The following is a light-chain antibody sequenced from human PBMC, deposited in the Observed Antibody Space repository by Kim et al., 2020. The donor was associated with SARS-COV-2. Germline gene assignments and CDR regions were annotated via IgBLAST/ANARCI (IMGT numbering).Light chain of an antibody. V-gene: IGKV3-20*01. CDR3: QQYGGSPT. Sequence: PGERAILSCRASQSVTSNYLAWYQQKPGQAPRLLIYAASSRATGIPDRFSGSGSETDFTLTISRLEPEDFAVYYCQQYGGSPTFGQGTKVDIK. J-gene: IGKJ1*01. CDR1: QSVTSNY. CDR2: AAS.